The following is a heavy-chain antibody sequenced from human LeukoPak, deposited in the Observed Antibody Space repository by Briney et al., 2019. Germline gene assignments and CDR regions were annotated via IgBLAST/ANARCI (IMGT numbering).Heavy chain of an antibody. J-gene: IGHJ4*02. CDR3: ARDTIAAAAGTVDY. V-gene: IGHV1-69*04. CDR1: GGTFSSYA. D-gene: IGHD6-13*01. Sequence: GASVKVSCKASGGTFSSYAISWVRQAPGQGLEWMGRIIPILGIANYAQKFQGRVTITADKSTSTAYMELSSLRSEDTAVYYCARDTIAAAAGTVDYWGQGTLVTVSS. CDR2: IIPILGIA.